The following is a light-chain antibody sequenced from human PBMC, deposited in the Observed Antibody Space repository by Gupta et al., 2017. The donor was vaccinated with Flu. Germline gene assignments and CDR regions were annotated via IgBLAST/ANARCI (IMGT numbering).Light chain of an antibody. CDR1: ASNIGLNY. CDR3: AAWDNSLRDYV. Sequence: QSVLTQPPSVSAAPGQWVTISCSGSASNIGLNYVSWYQHLPGTAPKLLMYDRHKRPSGIPDRFSGSKSGTSATLAINGLQTGDEADYYCAAWDNSLRDYVFGGGNQVTVL. J-gene: IGLJ1*01. V-gene: IGLV1-51*01. CDR2: DRH.